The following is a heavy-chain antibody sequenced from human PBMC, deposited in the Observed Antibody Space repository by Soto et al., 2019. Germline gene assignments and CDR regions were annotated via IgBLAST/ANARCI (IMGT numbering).Heavy chain of an antibody. J-gene: IGHJ4*02. D-gene: IGHD3-16*02. CDR1: GYTFTSYG. V-gene: IGHV1-18*01. CDR3: ARDQLITFGGVIVPFDY. CDR2: ISAYNGNT. Sequence: GASVKVSCKASGYTFTSYGISWVRQAPGQGLEWMGWISAYNGNTNYAQKLQGRVTMTTDTFTSTAYMELRSLRSDDTAVYYCARDQLITFGGVIVPFDYWGQGTLVTVSS.